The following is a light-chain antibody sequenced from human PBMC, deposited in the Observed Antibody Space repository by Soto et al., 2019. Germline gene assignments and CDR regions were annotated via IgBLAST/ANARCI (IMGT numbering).Light chain of an antibody. CDR2: EVT. V-gene: IGLV2-8*01. CDR3: SSFAASNTWV. CDR1: SSDVGAYNY. Sequence: QSVLTQPPSASGSPGQSVTISCTGTSSDVGAYNYVSWYQQHAGKAPKLVIYEVTKRPSGVPGRFSGAKSANTASLTVSGLQAEDEADYYCSSFAASNTWVFGGGTNLTVL. J-gene: IGLJ3*02.